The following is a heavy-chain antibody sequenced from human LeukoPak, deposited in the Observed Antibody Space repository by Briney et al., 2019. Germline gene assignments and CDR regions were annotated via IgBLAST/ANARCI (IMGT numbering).Heavy chain of an antibody. CDR3: ARGARGSSSGYSWFDY. Sequence: GGSLRLSCAASGFIFGDYWMTWVRQAPGKGLEWVANIKQDGSEKHYVDSVKGRFTISRDNARNSLFVQMNSLRVEDTALYYCARGARGSSSGYSWFDYWGQGTLVTVSS. D-gene: IGHD3-22*01. V-gene: IGHV3-7*03. CDR2: IKQDGSEK. J-gene: IGHJ4*02. CDR1: GFIFGDYW.